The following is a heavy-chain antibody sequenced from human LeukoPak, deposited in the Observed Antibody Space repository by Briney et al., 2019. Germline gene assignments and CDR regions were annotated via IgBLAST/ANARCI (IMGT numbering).Heavy chain of an antibody. V-gene: IGHV3-23*01. Sequence: GGSLRLSCAASGFTFSSYAMSWVRQAPGKGLEWVSAISDGSGSTFYADSVKGRFTISRDNSKNTLYLQMNSLRAEDTAVYYCARVQYYYYMDVWGKGTTVTVSS. CDR2: ISDGSGST. J-gene: IGHJ6*03. CDR1: GFTFSSYA. CDR3: ARVQYYYYMDV.